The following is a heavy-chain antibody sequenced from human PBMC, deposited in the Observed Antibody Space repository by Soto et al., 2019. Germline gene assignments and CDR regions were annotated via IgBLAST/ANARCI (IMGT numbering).Heavy chain of an antibody. CDR3: ARLRSRGSGSYYGDYYYYYYMDV. CDR1: GGSISSSSYY. V-gene: IGHV4-39*01. J-gene: IGHJ6*03. D-gene: IGHD3-10*01. CDR2: IYYSGST. Sequence: PSETLSLTCTVSGGSISSSSYYWGWIRQPPGKGLEWIGSIYYSGSTYYNPSLKSRVTISVDTSKNQFSLKLISVTAADTAVYYCARLRSRGSGSYYGDYYYYYYMDVWGKGTTVTVSS.